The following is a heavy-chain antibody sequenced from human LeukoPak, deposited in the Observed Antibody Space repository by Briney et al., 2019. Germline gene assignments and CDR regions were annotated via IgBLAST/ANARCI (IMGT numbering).Heavy chain of an antibody. D-gene: IGHD3-10*01. Sequence: GGSLRLSCAASGFTFSSYGMHWVRQAPGKGLEWVAFIRYDGSNKYYADSVKGRFTISRDNSKNTLYLQMNSLRAEDTAVYYCANLPPMVRGVMRFDYWGQGTLVTVSS. CDR3: ANLPPMVRGVMRFDY. CDR1: GFTFSSYG. CDR2: IRYDGSNK. V-gene: IGHV3-30*02. J-gene: IGHJ4*02.